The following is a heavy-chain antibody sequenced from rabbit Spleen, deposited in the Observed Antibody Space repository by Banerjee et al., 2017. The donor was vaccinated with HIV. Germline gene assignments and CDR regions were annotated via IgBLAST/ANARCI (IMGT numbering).Heavy chain of an antibody. CDR1: GFSFSNKAV. CDR2: INAVTGKA. Sequence: QEQLVESGGGLVKPGASLTLTCKASGFSFSNKAVMCWVRQAPGKGLEWIACINAVTGKAVYASWAKGRFTFSKTSSTTVTLQMTSLTAADTATYFCARGNSGGTDLWGPGTLVTVS. V-gene: IGHV1S45*01. D-gene: IGHD7-1*01. CDR3: ARGNSGGTDL. J-gene: IGHJ4*01.